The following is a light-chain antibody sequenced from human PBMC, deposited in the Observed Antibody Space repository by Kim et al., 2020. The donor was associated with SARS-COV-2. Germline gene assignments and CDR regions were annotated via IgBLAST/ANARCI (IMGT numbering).Light chain of an antibody. CDR1: SNNVGSYA. V-gene: IGLV1-47*03. J-gene: IGLJ3*02. CDR3: STWDFSVTAHWV. CDR2: GNS. Sequence: GQKVSLACPEDSNNVGSYAVCWYQPLSHGSPNPFMFGNSLPSGIPDRFSGSKSGTTASLTISGLWPEDAPNYCCSTWDFSVTAHWVFGGGTNVTVL.